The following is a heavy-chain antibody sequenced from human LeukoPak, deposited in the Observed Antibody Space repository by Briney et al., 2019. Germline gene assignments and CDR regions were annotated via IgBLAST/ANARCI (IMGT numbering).Heavy chain of an antibody. Sequence: SGGSLRLSCAASGFTFSSYAMHWVRQAPGKGLGYVSAISSNGGSTYYANSVKGRFTISRDNSKNTLYLQMGSLRAEDMAVYYCARVLGDIYGWNDVVVDYWGQGTLVTVSS. CDR2: ISSNGGST. CDR3: ARVLGDIYGWNDVVVDY. J-gene: IGHJ4*02. D-gene: IGHD1-1*01. CDR1: GFTFSSYA. V-gene: IGHV3-64*01.